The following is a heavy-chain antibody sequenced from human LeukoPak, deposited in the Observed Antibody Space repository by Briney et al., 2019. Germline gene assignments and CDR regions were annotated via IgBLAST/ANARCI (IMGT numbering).Heavy chain of an antibody. V-gene: IGHV3-74*01. J-gene: IGHJ4*02. D-gene: IGHD5-18*01. CDR3: ARDLGYSYNYNLDS. Sequence: GGSLRLSCAASGFTFSTNWMHWVRQAPGKGLVWVSHINSDGSSTSYADSVKGRFTISRDNAKNTLYLQMNSLRAEDTAVFYCARDLGYSYNYNLDSWGQGTLVTVSS. CDR1: GFTFSTNW. CDR2: INSDGSST.